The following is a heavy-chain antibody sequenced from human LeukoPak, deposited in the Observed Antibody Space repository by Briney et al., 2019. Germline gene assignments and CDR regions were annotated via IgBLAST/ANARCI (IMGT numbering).Heavy chain of an antibody. D-gene: IGHD3-22*01. CDR1: GYTLTELS. Sequence: ASVKVSCKVSGYTLTELSMHWVRQAPGKGLEWMGGFDPEDGETIYAQKFQGRVTMTEDTSTDTAYMELSSLRSEDTAVYYCATGSKEDYYYDSSGYRYWGQGTLVTVSS. V-gene: IGHV1-24*01. CDR3: ATGSKEDYYYDSSGYRY. J-gene: IGHJ4*02. CDR2: FDPEDGET.